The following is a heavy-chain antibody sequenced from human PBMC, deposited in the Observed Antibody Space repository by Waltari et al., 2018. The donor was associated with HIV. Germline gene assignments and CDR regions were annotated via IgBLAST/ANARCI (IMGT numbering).Heavy chain of an antibody. J-gene: IGHJ2*01. CDR1: GGSITSGSYY. Sequence: QVQLQESGPGLVKPSQTLSLTCTVSGGSITSGSYYWIWIRQPAGKGLEWIGRVYISGKPNSHPSLGSRGPMSLDTSKNQFSLKLSSVTAADTAVYYCARGLDILTGYYHWFSDLWGRGTLVTGSS. CDR2: VYISGKP. V-gene: IGHV4-61*02. D-gene: IGHD3-9*01. CDR3: ARGLDILTGYYHWFSDL.